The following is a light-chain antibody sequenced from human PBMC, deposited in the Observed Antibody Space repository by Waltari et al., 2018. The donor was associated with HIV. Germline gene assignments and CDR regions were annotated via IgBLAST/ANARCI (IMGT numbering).Light chain of an antibody. V-gene: IGLV1-47*01. CDR1: GSNIGSNS. CDR3: AAWDDSLSGPV. J-gene: IGLJ3*02. CDR2: RNN. Sequence: QSILTQPPSTSGTPGQRVTISCSGSGSNIGSNSVSWYHLLLGTAPKLLIYRNNQRPSGVPDRFSGSKSATSASLAIGGLRSEDEAYYYCAAWDDSLSGPVFGGGTKLTVL.